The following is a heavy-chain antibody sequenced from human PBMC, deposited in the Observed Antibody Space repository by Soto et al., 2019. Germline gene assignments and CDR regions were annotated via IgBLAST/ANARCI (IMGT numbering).Heavy chain of an antibody. CDR1: GGSISSYY. V-gene: IGHV4-34*01. CDR3: AAHLKTTVTAYWYFDL. D-gene: IGHD4-17*01. J-gene: IGHJ2*01. Sequence: SETLSLTCTVSGGSISSYYWSWIRQPPGKGLEWIGEINHSGITNFNPSLKSRVSISVDTSKKQFSLKLSSVTAADTAVYYCAAHLKTTVTAYWYFDLWGRGTLVTV. CDR2: INHSGIT.